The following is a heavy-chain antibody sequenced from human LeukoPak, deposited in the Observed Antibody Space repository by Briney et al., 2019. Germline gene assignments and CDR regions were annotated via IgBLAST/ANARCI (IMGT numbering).Heavy chain of an antibody. D-gene: IGHD6-19*01. V-gene: IGHV1-46*01. CDR3: AREAVAGIDY. Sequence: GASVKVSCRVSGYTLTELSMHWVRQAPGQGLEWMGIINPSGGSTSYAQKFQGRVTMTRDMSTSTVYMELSSLRSEDTAVYYCAREAVAGIDYWGQGTLVTVSS. J-gene: IGHJ4*02. CDR2: INPSGGST. CDR1: GYTLTELS.